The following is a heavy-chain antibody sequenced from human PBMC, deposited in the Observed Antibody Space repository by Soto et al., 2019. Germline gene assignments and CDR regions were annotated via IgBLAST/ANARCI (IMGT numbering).Heavy chain of an antibody. CDR1: GGTFSSSG. CDR2: IVPSLDTT. J-gene: IGHJ6*02. CDR3: ARWPQPRYTADPYAVDV. V-gene: IGHV1-69*11. Sequence: QVHLVQSGTEVKKPGSSVKVSCKASGGTFSSSGFSWVRQAPGQGLEWMGMIVPSLDTTNYAQKFQARVTITADEVTSTAYMELRRLRSEDTAVYYCARWPQPRYTADPYAVDVWGQRTRVIVSS. D-gene: IGHD1-20*01.